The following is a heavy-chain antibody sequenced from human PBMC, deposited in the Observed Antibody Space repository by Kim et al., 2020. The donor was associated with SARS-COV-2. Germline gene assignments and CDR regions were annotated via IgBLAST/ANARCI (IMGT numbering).Heavy chain of an antibody. V-gene: IGHV4-39*07. D-gene: IGHD3-22*01. Sequence: SETLSLTCTVSGGSISSSSYYWGWIRQPPGKGLEWIGRIYYSGSTYYNPSLKSRVTISVDTSKNQFSLKLSSVTAADTAVYYCARGPWLITYYNDSSIPYGMYVWGQGTTVTVTS. CDR3: ARGPWLITYYNDSSIPYGMYV. CDR2: IYYSGST. CDR1: GGSISSSSYY. J-gene: IGHJ6*02.